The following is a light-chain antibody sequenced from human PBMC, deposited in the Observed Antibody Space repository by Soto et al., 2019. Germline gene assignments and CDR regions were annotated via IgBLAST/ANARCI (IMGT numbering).Light chain of an antibody. V-gene: IGLV2-11*01. J-gene: IGLJ3*02. CDR1: SSDVGGYNF. CDR2: DVS. CDR3: CSYAGSYTWV. Sequence: QSALTQPRSVSGSPGQSVTISCTGTSSDVGGYNFVSWYQHHPGKAPKLMIYDVSKRPSGVPDRFSGSKSGNTASLTISGLQAKDEADYYCCSYAGSYTWVFGGGTKLTVL.